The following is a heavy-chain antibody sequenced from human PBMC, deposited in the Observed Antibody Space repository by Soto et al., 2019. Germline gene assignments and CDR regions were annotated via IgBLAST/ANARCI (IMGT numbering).Heavy chain of an antibody. CDR2: IYYSGST. J-gene: IGHJ6*03. V-gene: IGHV4-59*01. CDR3: ARGIFGGYDPYYHHYYSMDV. Sequence: SETLSLTCTVSGGSISSYYWSWIRQPPGKGLEWIGYIYYSGSTNYNPSLKSRVTISVDTSKNQFSLKLSSVTAADTAVYYCARGIFGGYDPYYHHYYSMDVWGKGTTVTVSS. CDR1: GGSISSYY. D-gene: IGHD5-12*01.